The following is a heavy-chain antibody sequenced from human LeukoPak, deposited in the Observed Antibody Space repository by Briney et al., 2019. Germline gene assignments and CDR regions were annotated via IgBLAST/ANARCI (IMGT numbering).Heavy chain of an antibody. J-gene: IGHJ6*03. V-gene: IGHV3-15*01. D-gene: IGHD2-2*01. Sequence: PGGSLRLSCAASGFTFSNAWMSWVRQAPGKGLEWVGRIKSKTDGGTTDYAAPVKGRFTISRDDSKNTLYLQMNSLKTEDTAVYYCTTIPEEGYCSSTSCYFSTNYYYYYMDVWGKGTTVTVSS. CDR2: IKSKTDGGTT. CDR3: TTIPEEGYCSSTSCYFSTNYYYYYMDV. CDR1: GFTFSNAW.